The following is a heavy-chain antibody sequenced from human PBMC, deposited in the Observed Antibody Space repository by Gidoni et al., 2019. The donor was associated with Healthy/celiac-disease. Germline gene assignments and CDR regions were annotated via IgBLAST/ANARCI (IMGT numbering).Heavy chain of an antibody. V-gene: IGHV3-23*01. Sequence: EVQLLDSAGGLVQTGGSLQLSWAASGLTFRSYAMSWVSQAPGKGLECVSAISGSGGSTYYADSVKGRFTISRDNSKNPLYLQMNSLRAEDTAVYYCAKPVSSGWFEGVYGMDVWGQGTTVTVSS. J-gene: IGHJ6*02. D-gene: IGHD6-19*01. CDR3: AKPVSSGWFEGVYGMDV. CDR1: GLTFRSYA. CDR2: ISGSGGST.